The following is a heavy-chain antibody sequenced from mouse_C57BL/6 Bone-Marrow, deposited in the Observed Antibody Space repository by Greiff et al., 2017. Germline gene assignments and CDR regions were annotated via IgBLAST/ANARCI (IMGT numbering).Heavy chain of an antibody. CDR1: GFTFSSYG. D-gene: IGHD2-4*01. Sequence: EVMLVESGGDLVKPGGSLKLSCAASGFTFSSYGMSWVRQTPDKRLEWVATISSGGSYTYYPDSVKGRFTISRDNAKNTLYLQMSSLKSEDTAMYYCAREDYPFAYWGQGTLVTGSA. CDR2: ISSGGSYT. CDR3: AREDYPFAY. V-gene: IGHV5-6*01. J-gene: IGHJ3*01.